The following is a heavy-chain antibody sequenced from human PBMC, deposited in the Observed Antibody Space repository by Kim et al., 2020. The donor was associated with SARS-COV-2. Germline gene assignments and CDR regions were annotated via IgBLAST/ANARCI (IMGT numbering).Heavy chain of an antibody. V-gene: IGHV3-11*06. CDR3: AREKYYVWDD. CDR1: GFTFRDYY. CDR2: ISSSGSDT. D-gene: IGHD1-26*01. J-gene: IGHJ6*02. Sequence: GGSLRLSCVASGFTFRDYYMSWIRQAPGKGLEWVAQISSSGSDTNYAESVKGRFTISRDNAKNSLYLQMNSLRVEDRAVYYCAREKYYVWDDWGQGTTVTVPS.